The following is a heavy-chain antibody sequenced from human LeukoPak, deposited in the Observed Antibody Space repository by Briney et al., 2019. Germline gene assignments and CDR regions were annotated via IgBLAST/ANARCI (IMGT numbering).Heavy chain of an antibody. CDR3: ARAVGATVYYGVDV. CDR1: GFAFSSYA. CDR2: ITSNGGTN. D-gene: IGHD1-26*01. V-gene: IGHV3-64*02. Sequence: GGSLRLSCAASGFAFSSYAMHWVRQAPGKGLGYVSAITSNGGTNYYADSVKGRFTISRDNSENTLYLQMGSLRGEDTAVYYCARAVGATVYYGVDVWGQGTTVTVSS. J-gene: IGHJ6*02.